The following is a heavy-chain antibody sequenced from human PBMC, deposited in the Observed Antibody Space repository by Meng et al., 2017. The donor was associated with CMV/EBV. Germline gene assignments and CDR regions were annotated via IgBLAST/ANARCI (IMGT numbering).Heavy chain of an antibody. J-gene: IGHJ3*02. CDR1: GFTFSGSA. D-gene: IGHD2-21*01. CDR2: IRSKANSYAT. CDR3: TRHQFAYCGGDCSGDDAFDI. V-gene: IGHV3-73*01. Sequence: GGSLRLSCAASGFTFSGSAMHWARQASGKGLEWVGRIRSKANSYATAYAASVKGRFTISRDDSKNTAYLQMNSLKTEDTAVYYCTRHQFAYCGGDCSGDDAFDIWGQGTMVSVSS.